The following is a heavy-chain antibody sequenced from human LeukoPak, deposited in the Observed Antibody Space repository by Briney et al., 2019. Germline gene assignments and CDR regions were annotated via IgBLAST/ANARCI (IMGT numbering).Heavy chain of an antibody. J-gene: IGHJ4*02. D-gene: IGHD3-10*01. V-gene: IGHV3-21*06. CDR1: GFSFSKSS. CDR2: ISIGSSPYT. CDR3: ASYTLWYGDS. Sequence: GGSLRLSCAASGFSFSKSSMLWFRQASGKGLEWVSSISIGSSPYTYYADSLKGRFTISRDNAKNSVCLQMNSLRPEDTAVYYCASYTLWYGDSWGQGTLVTVSS.